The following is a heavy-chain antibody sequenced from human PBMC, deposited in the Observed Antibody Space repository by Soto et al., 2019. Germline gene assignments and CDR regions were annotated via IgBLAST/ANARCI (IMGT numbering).Heavy chain of an antibody. CDR1: GFTVNTNY. CDR2: IYSGGST. Sequence: WVSLGLSCAASGFTVNTNYMNWVRQAPGKGLEWVSVIYSGGSTNYADSVRGRFTISRDNSKNTLYLQMNSPRAEDTAMYYCARYFDAFDMWGQGTMVTVSS. V-gene: IGHV3-53*01. CDR3: ARYFDAFDM. J-gene: IGHJ3*02.